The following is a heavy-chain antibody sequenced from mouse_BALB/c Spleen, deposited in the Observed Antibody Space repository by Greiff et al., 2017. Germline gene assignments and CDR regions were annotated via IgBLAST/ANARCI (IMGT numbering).Heavy chain of an antibody. CDR1: GYAFTSYN. J-gene: IGHJ3*01. V-gene: IGHV1S135*01. CDR3: ARSWGCAY. CDR2: IDPYNGGT. D-gene: IGHD4-1*01. Sequence: VQLQPSGPELVKPGASVKVSCKASGYAFTSYNMYWVKQSHGKSLEWIGYIDPYNGGTSYNQKFKGKATLTVDKSSSTAYRHLNSLTSEDSAGYDCARSWGCAYWGQGTLVTVSA.